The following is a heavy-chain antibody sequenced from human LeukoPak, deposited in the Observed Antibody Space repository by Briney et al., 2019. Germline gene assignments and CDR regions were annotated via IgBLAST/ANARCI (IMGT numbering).Heavy chain of an antibody. CDR3: AKCSASYSNDAFDV. J-gene: IGHJ3*01. D-gene: IGHD3-10*02. V-gene: IGHV3-23*01. Sequence: GGSLRLSCSASGFTFSSYWMSWVRQAPGKGLEWVSYIRGGGSNTRYSDSVKGRFIISRDNSKNILYLQMNSLRAEDTAIYYCAKCSASYSNDAFDVWGRGTMVTVSS. CDR1: GFTFSSYW. CDR2: IRGGGSNT.